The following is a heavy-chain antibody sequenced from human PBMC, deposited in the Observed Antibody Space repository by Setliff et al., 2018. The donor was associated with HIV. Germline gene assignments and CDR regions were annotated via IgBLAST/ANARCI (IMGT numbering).Heavy chain of an antibody. J-gene: IGHJ4*02. Sequence: SETLSLTCAVSGYSISSGYYWGWIRQPPGKGLEWVGSLYHSGTTYYNPSLKSRVTISVDTSKNQFSLKLSSVTAADTAVYYCARHDSCGYYSLDYWGQGTLVTVSS. CDR1: GYSISSGYY. CDR3: ARHDSCGYYSLDY. D-gene: IGHD3-22*01. CDR2: LYHSGTT. V-gene: IGHV4-38-2*01.